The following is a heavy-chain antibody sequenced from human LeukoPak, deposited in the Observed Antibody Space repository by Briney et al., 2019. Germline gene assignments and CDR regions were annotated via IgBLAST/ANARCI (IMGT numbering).Heavy chain of an antibody. J-gene: IGHJ4*02. V-gene: IGHV3-23*01. CDR3: AKDSHGGGGWSDYFDY. D-gene: IGHD4-23*01. CDR1: GFTFSSYA. CDR2: ISGSGGNT. Sequence: GGSLRLSCAASGFTFSSYAMSWVRQAPGKGLEWVSTISGSGGNTNHADSVKGRFTISRDNSKNTLYLQVNSLRAEDTAVYYCAKDSHGGGGWSDYFDYWGQGTLVTVSS.